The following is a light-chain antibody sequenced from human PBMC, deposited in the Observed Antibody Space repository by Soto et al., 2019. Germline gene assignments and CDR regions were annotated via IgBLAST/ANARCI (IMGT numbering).Light chain of an antibody. Sequence: DIQMTQSPSSVSASIEDTVTITCRASQNISTLLAWYQQKPGKAPKLLIYGASTLESGVPSRFSGRGSGTDFTLPISSLQPEDFATYFCQQADSSPLTFGGGTKVEIK. CDR2: GAS. V-gene: IGKV1D-12*01. J-gene: IGKJ4*01. CDR1: QNISTL. CDR3: QQADSSPLT.